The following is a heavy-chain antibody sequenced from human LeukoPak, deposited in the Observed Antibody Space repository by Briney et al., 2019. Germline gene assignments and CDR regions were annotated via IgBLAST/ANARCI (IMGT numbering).Heavy chain of an antibody. J-gene: IGHJ6*04. V-gene: IGHV3-23*01. Sequence: PGGSLRLSCAASGFTFCTNAMHWVRQAPGKGLEWVSAIIGSGGSTYYADSVQGRFTISRDNSKNTLFLQVSSLRAEDTAVYYCAKATSNFWSGLDVWGKGTSVTVSS. D-gene: IGHD3-3*01. CDR3: AKATSNFWSGLDV. CDR2: IIGSGGST. CDR1: GFTFCTNA.